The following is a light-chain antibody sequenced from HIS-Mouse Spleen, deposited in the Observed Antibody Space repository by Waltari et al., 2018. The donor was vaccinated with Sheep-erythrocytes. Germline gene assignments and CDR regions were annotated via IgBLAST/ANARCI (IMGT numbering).Light chain of an antibody. CDR2: EVS. J-gene: IGLJ3*02. Sequence: QSALTQPASVSGSPGQSITISCTGTSSDGGGYNYVSGYQHHPVKAPKLLIYEVSTRPSGVSNRSAGPTPATTASLSIPGLQAEDEADYYCSSYTSSSTLVVFGGGTKLTVL. CDR3: SSYTSSSTLVV. CDR1: SSDGGGYNY. V-gene: IGLV2-14*01.